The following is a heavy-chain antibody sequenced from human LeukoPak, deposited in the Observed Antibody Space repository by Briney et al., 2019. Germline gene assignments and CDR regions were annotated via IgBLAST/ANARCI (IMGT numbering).Heavy chain of an antibody. V-gene: IGHV3-9*03. Sequence: PGGSLRLSCAASGFTFDDYAMHWVRQAPGKGLEWVSAITWNSDNIEYADSVKGRFTISRDNAKNSLYLQMNSLRAEDMALYYCAKGGGGRLIYYYYMDVWGKGATVTVSS. D-gene: IGHD3-16*01. J-gene: IGHJ6*03. CDR3: AKGGGGRLIYYYYMDV. CDR2: ITWNSDNI. CDR1: GFTFDDYA.